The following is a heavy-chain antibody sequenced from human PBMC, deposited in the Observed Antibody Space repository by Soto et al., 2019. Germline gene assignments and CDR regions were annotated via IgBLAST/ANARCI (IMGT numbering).Heavy chain of an antibody. V-gene: IGHV2-70*01. Sequence: SGPTLVNPTQTLTLTCTFSGFSLSTSGMCVSWIRQPPGKALEWLALIDWDDDKYYSTSLKTRLTISKDTSKNQVVLTMTNMDPVDTATYYCARISKELVRGVPDAFDIWSQGTMVTVSS. CDR3: ARISKELVRGVPDAFDI. J-gene: IGHJ3*02. CDR1: GFSLSTSGMC. CDR2: IDWDDDK. D-gene: IGHD3-10*01.